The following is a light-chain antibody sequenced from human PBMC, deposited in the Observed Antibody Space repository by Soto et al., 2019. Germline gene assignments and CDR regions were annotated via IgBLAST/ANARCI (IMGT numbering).Light chain of an antibody. Sequence: VVTQSPGTLSLSTGERATLSCRASQSVSSYLAWYQQKPGQAPRLLIYGASNRATGIPDRFSGSGSGTDFTLTISRLEPEDFAVYYCQQYGSSGTFGQGAKV. V-gene: IGKV3-20*01. CDR2: GAS. CDR3: QQYGSSGT. CDR1: QSVSSY. J-gene: IGKJ1*01.